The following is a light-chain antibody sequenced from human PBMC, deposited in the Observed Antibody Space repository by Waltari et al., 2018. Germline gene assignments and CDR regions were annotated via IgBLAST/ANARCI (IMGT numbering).Light chain of an antibody. CDR3: CSYTSDITWI. CDR1: SGYIGASDY. V-gene: IGLV2-14*03. CDR2: DVT. Sequence: QSALTQPASVSGSPGQSITISCTGTSGYIGASDYVSWYQQHSDKAPKLIIYDVTKRPSGVSNRFSGSKSGTSASLTISGLQADDEANYYCCSYTSDITWIFGGGTKLTVL. J-gene: IGLJ2*01.